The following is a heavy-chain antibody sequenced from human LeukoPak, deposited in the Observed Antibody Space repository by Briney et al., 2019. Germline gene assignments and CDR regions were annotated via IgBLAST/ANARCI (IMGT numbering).Heavy chain of an antibody. V-gene: IGHV4-59*01. D-gene: IGHD6-19*01. CDR1: GGSTSSYY. Sequence: SETLSLTCTVSGGSTSSYYWSWIRQPPGKGLEWIGYIYYSGSTNYNPSLKSRVTISVDTSKNQFSLKLSSVTAADTAVYYCARHRYSSGQDYWGQGTLVTVSS. J-gene: IGHJ4*02. CDR3: ARHRYSSGQDY. CDR2: IYYSGST.